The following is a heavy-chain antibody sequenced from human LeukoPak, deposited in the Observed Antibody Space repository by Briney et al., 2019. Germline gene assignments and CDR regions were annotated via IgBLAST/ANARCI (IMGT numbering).Heavy chain of an antibody. CDR3: ARNGYSSGWYNWFDP. V-gene: IGHV5-51*07. J-gene: IGHJ5*02. CDR1: GYSFTSYW. D-gene: IGHD6-19*01. CDR2: IYPGDSDT. Sequence: GESLKISCKGSGYSFTSYWIGWVHQMPGKGLEWMGIIYPGDSDTRYSPSFQGQVTISADKSISTAYLQWSSLKASDTAMYYCARNGYSSGWYNWFDPWGQGTLVTVSS.